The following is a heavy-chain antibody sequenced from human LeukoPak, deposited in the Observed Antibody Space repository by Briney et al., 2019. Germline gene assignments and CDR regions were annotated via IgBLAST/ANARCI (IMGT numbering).Heavy chain of an antibody. D-gene: IGHD3-10*01. CDR1: GFTFSSYA. J-gene: IGHJ5*02. Sequence: GGSLRLSCAASGFTFSSYAMSWVRQAPGKGLEWVSAISGSGGSTYYADSVKGRFTISRDNSKNTLYLQMNSLRAEGTAVYYCAKSGSDYYGSGRPNWFDPWGQGTLVTVSS. CDR2: ISGSGGST. V-gene: IGHV3-23*01. CDR3: AKSGSDYYGSGRPNWFDP.